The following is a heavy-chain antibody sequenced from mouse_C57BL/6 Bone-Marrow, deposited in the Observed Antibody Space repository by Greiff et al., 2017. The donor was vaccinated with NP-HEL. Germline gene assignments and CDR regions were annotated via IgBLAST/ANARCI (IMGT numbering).Heavy chain of an antibody. J-gene: IGHJ4*01. CDR2: ISYDGSN. Sequence: EVQLVESGPGLVKPSQSLSLTCSVTGYSITSGYYWNWIRQFPGNKLEWMGYISYDGSNNYNPSLKNRISITRDTSKNQFFLKLNSVTTEDTATYYCASTVVATRDAMDYWGQGTSVTVSS. CDR1: GYSITSGYY. D-gene: IGHD1-1*01. CDR3: ASTVVATRDAMDY. V-gene: IGHV3-6*01.